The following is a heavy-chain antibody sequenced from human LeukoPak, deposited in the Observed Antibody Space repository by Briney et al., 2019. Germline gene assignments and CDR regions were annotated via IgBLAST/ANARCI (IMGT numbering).Heavy chain of an antibody. J-gene: IGHJ3*02. CDR3: ARSHSSSWSSDAFDI. Sequence: GGSLRLSCAASGFTVSSNYMSWVRQAPGKGLEGVSVIYSGGSTYYADSVKGRFTISRHNSKNTLYLQMNSLRAEDTAVYYCARSHSSSWSSDAFDIWGQGTMVTVSS. CDR1: GFTVSSNY. D-gene: IGHD6-13*01. CDR2: IYSGGST. V-gene: IGHV3-53*04.